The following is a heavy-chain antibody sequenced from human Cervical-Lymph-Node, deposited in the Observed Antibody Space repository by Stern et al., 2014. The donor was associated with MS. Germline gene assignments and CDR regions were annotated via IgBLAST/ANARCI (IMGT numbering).Heavy chain of an antibody. CDR1: GFSLRREG. CDR3: ATSTGGGTLDY. V-gene: IGHV3-30*03. CDR2: ISFDGSKK. J-gene: IGHJ4*02. D-gene: IGHD3-16*01. Sequence: VHLVESGGGVVQPGKSLRLSCEASGFSLRREGVHWVRQAPGKGLEWVAVISFDGSKKFYEDSVKGRFTISRDNSKNTVYLQMNSLRPEDTAVYYCATSTGGGTLDYWGQGTLVSVSS.